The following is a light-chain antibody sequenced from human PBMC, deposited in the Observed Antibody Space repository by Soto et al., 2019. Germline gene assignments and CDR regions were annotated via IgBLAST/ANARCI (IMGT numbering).Light chain of an antibody. CDR1: HSLLHITGETF. V-gene: IGKV2D-29*02. CDR2: EVS. CDR3: MQSTQLPPT. J-gene: IGKJ5*01. Sequence: DVLMTQPPLSLSVAPGQPASISCKSSHSLLHITGETFLFWYLQKPGQSPQLLIYEVSTRVSGVPDRFSGSGSGTDFTLEISRVETDDVGIYYCMQSTQLPPTFGQGTRLEI.